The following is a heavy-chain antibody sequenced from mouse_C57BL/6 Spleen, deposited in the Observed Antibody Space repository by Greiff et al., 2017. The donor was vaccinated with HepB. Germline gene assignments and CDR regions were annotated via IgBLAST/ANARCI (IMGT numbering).Heavy chain of an antibody. CDR2: IWRGGST. Sequence: VQLQQSGPGLVQPSQSLSITCTVSGFSLTSYGVHWVRQSPGKGLEWLGVIWRGGSTDYNAAFMSRLSITKDNSKSQVFFKMNSLQADDTAIYYCAKTSTVVATRDAMDYWGQGTSVTVSS. V-gene: IGHV2-5*01. CDR3: AKTSTVVATRDAMDY. J-gene: IGHJ4*01. D-gene: IGHD1-1*01. CDR1: GFSLTSYG.